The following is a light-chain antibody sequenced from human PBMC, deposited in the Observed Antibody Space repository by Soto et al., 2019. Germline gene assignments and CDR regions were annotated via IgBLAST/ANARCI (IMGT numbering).Light chain of an antibody. Sequence: DIVMTQSPDSLPVSLGERATINCKSSQSVLYSSNNKNYLAWYQQKPGQPPKLLIYWATTRESGVPDRFSGSGSGTDFTLTISNLQAEDVAVYYCQHYYSTPYTFGQGTKLEIK. CDR1: QSVLYSSNNKNY. V-gene: IGKV4-1*01. CDR3: QHYYSTPYT. CDR2: WAT. J-gene: IGKJ2*01.